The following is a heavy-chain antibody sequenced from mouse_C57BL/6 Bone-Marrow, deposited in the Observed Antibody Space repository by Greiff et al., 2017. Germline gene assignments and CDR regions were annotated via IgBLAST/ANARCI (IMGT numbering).Heavy chain of an antibody. CDR3: ARYNWDDFDD. D-gene: IGHD4-1*01. Sequence: EVKVVESGGGLVQPGGSLSLSCAASGFTFTDYYMSWVRQPPGKALEWLGFIRNKANGYTTEYSASLKGRFTISRDKSQSILYLQMNALRAEDSATYYCARYNWDDFDDWGQGTTLTVSS. CDR2: IRNKANGYTT. CDR1: GFTFTDYY. V-gene: IGHV7-3*01. J-gene: IGHJ2*01.